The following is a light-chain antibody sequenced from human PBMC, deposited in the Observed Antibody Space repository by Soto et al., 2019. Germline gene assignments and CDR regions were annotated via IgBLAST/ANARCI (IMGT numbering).Light chain of an antibody. CDR2: AAS. CDR3: QQGRSFPYT. Sequence: IQLTQSPSSLPASVQDRVTITCRASQDMSSFLAWYQLKPWKAPKLLIYAASSLQSGVPSRCSGGGSGTDFTRTIVSLQPEDLATYYWQQGRSFPYTFGQGTKPQMK. V-gene: IGKV1-9*01. J-gene: IGKJ2*01. CDR1: QDMSSF.